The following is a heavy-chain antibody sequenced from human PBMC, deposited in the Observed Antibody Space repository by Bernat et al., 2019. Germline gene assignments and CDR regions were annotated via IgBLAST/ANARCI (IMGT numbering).Heavy chain of an antibody. CDR3: AREGDIVVVVAAVDV. V-gene: IGHV3-30*07. J-gene: IGHJ6*04. CDR2: ISYDGSNK. Sequence: QVQLVESGGDVVQPGRSLRLSCAASGFTFSSYAMHWVRQAPGKGLEWVAVISYDGSNKYYADSVKGRFTISRDNSKNTLYLQMNSLRAEDTAVYYCAREGDIVVVVAAVDVWGKGTTVTVSS. D-gene: IGHD2-15*01. CDR1: GFTFSSYA.